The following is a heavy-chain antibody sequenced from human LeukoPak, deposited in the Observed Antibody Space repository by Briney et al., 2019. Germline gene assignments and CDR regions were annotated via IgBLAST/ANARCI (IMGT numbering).Heavy chain of an antibody. CDR1: GFTFSRYS. V-gene: IGHV4-34*01. J-gene: IGHJ4*02. D-gene: IGHD3-10*01. Sequence: GSLRLSCAASGFTFSRYSMNWVRQAPGKGLEWIGEIYHNGSTNYNPSLKSRVTISVDTSKNQFSLKLSSVTAADTAVYYCARIMVRGAAYYFDYWGQGTLVTVSS. CDR2: IYHNGST. CDR3: ARIMVRGAAYYFDY.